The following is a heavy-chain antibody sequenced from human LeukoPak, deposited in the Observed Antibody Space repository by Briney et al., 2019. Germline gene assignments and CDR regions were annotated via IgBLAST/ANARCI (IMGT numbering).Heavy chain of an antibody. CDR1: GGSISSYY. D-gene: IGHD5-24*01. CDR3: ARHEEEDGYNAKTPDY. CDR2: IYTSRST. Sequence: SETLSLTCTVSGGSISSYYWSWIRQPAGKGLEWIGRIYTSRSTNYNPSLKSRVTISVDTSKNQISLRLRSVTAADTAVYYCARHEEEDGYNAKTPDYWGQGTLVTVSS. J-gene: IGHJ4*02. V-gene: IGHV4-4*07.